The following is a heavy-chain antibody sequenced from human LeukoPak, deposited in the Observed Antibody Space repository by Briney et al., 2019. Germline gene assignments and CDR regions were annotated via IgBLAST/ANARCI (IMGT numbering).Heavy chain of an antibody. CDR2: INPKTGVT. CDR3: ARHTTTANNWFDP. CDR1: GYTFTGYF. V-gene: IGHV1-2*03. Sequence: GASVKVSCKASGYTFTGYFMHWVQQAPGQGLEWMGWINPKTGVTNYEQKFQGRVIMTRDMSISTAYMEVTRLTSDDTAVYYCARHTTTANNWFDPWGQGTLVTVSS. D-gene: IGHD1-1*01. J-gene: IGHJ5*02.